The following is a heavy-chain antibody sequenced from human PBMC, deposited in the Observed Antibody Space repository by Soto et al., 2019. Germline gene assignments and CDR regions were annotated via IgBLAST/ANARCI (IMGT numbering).Heavy chain of an antibody. J-gene: IGHJ6*02. D-gene: IGHD1-26*01. CDR3: AREREMSYYYDGLDV. CDR1: GYTFTTYG. CDR2: ISGYNGHT. V-gene: IGHV1-18*01. Sequence: QVQLVQSGAEVRKPGASVKVSCKASGYTFTTYGISWVRQAPGQGLEWMGWISGYNGHTKYAQKFQGRVTMTTDTSTSTVYMDLQRLRSDVTGVYSCAREREMSYYYDGLDVWGQGTTVTVSS.